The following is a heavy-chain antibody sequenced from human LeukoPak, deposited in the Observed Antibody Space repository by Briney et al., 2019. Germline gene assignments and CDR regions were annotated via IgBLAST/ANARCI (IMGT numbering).Heavy chain of an antibody. D-gene: IGHD6-13*01. V-gene: IGHV4-59*01. CDR1: GGSISSYY. Sequence: SETLSLTCTVSGGSISSYYWSWIRQPPGKGLEWIGYIYYSGSTNYNPSLKSRVTISVDTSKNQFSLKLSSVTAADTAVYYCASTPKGGSWYVKPTDWFDPWGQGTLVTVSS. J-gene: IGHJ5*02. CDR2: IYYSGST. CDR3: ASTPKGGSWYVKPTDWFDP.